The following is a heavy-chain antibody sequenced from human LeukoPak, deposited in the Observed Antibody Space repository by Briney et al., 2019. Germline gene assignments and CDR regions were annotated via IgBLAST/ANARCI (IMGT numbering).Heavy chain of an antibody. D-gene: IGHD2-21*02. CDR1: GGSFSGYY. V-gene: IGHV4-34*01. J-gene: IGHJ3*02. CDR2: INHSGST. CDR3: ARMSGYCGGDWYSSDFDI. Sequence: PSETLSLTCAVYGGSFSGYYWSWIRQPPGKGLEWIGEINHSGSTNYNPSLKSRVTISVDTSKNQFSLKLRSVTAADTAVYYCARMSGYCGGDWYSSDFDIWGQGTMVTVSS.